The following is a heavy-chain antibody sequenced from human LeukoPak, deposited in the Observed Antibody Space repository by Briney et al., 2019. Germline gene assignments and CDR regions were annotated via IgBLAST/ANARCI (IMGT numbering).Heavy chain of an antibody. Sequence: PGGSLRLSCTASGFSFSSYWMSWVRQAPGKGLEWVANINQDGSEKHYVDSVQGRFTISRDNAKNSLYLQMNSLRAEDTAVYYCARDPYGISMLRGPDYWGQGALVTVSS. J-gene: IGHJ4*02. CDR2: INQDGSEK. D-gene: IGHD3-10*01. CDR3: ARDPYGISMLRGPDY. V-gene: IGHV3-7*05. CDR1: GFSFSSYW.